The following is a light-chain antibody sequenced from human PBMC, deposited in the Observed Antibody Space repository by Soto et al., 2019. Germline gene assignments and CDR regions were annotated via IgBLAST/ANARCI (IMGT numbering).Light chain of an antibody. CDR2: GAS. V-gene: IGKV3-15*01. Sequence: EILMTQSPATLSVSPGESATLSCRASQSVRSDLAWYQQKPGQAPRLLINGASNRATDVPARFSGGGSGTEFTLTISSLQSEDFAVYYCQQYNDWPRTFGHGTKVEIK. CDR1: QSVRSD. J-gene: IGKJ1*01. CDR3: QQYNDWPRT.